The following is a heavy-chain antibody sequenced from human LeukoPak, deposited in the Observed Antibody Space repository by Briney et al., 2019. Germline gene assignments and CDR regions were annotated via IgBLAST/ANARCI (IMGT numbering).Heavy chain of an antibody. V-gene: IGHV1-2*06. Sequence: EASVKVSCKASGYTFTGYYMHWVRQAPGQGLEWMGRINPNSSDTNYAQKFQGRVTMTRDTSISTAYMELSRLRSDDTAVYYCAREGSQDYSNYFNWFDPWGQGTLVTVSS. J-gene: IGHJ5*02. D-gene: IGHD4-11*01. CDR3: AREGSQDYSNYFNWFDP. CDR2: INPNSSDT. CDR1: GYTFTGYY.